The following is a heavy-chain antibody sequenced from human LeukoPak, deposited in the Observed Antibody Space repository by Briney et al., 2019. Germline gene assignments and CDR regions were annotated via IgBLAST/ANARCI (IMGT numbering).Heavy chain of an antibody. D-gene: IGHD6-6*01. Sequence: PSETLSLTCTISDGSITTYYWSWIRQPPGKGLEWIDYVYYSGSTDYNPSLKSRVTLSADTSKNQFSLTLTSVTAADTAMYYCATTTIGSSSSYYFHYWGRGTLVTVSS. CDR3: ATTTIGSSSSYYFHY. J-gene: IGHJ4*02. V-gene: IGHV4-59*01. CDR2: VYYSGST. CDR1: DGSITTYY.